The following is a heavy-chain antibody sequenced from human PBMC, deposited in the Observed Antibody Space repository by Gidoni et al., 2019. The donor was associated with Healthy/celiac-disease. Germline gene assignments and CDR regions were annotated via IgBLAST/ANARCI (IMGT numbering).Heavy chain of an antibody. V-gene: IGHV3-21*01. D-gene: IGHD2-2*01. Sequence: EVQLVESGGGLVKPGGSLRLSCSASVFPFRRYSMNWVRQAPGKGLEWVSSISSSSSYIYYADSVKGRFTISRDNAKNSLYLQMNSLRAEDTAVYYCARDPRRVVVPAATDDAFDIWGQGTMVTVSS. CDR1: VFPFRRYS. CDR3: ARDPRRVVVPAATDDAFDI. J-gene: IGHJ3*02. CDR2: ISSSSSYI.